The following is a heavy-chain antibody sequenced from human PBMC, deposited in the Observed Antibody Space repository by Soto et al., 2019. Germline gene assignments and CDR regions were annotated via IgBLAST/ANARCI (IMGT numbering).Heavy chain of an antibody. D-gene: IGHD2-15*01. CDR1: GGTFSSYA. CDR3: ARGMGEVVVAANCDY. CDR2: ITPIFGTA. Sequence: SVKLSCKASGGTFSSYAISWVRQAPGQGLEWMGGITPIFGTANYAQKFQGRVTITADESTSTAYMELSSLRSEDTAVYYCARGMGEVVVAANCDYWGQGTLVTVS. V-gene: IGHV1-69*13. J-gene: IGHJ4*02.